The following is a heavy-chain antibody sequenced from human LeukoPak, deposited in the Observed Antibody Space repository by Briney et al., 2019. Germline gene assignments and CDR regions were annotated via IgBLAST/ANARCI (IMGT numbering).Heavy chain of an antibody. CDR3: ASEYYYGSGRLRGDYFDY. J-gene: IGHJ4*02. V-gene: IGHV4-39*01. CDR1: GGSISSSSYY. CDR2: IYYSGST. D-gene: IGHD3-10*01. Sequence: SSETLSLTXTVSGGSISSSSYYWGWIRQPPGKGLEWIGSIYYSGSTYYNPSLKSRVTISVDTSKNQFSLKLSSVTAADTAVYYCASEYYYGSGRLRGDYFDYWGQGTLVTVSS.